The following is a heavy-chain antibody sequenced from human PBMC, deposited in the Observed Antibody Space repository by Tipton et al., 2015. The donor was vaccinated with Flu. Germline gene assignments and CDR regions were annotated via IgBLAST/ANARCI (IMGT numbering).Heavy chain of an antibody. CDR2: ISGSGGST. D-gene: IGHD6-13*01. J-gene: IGHJ3*02. CDR1: GFTFSSYW. V-gene: IGHV3-23*01. CDR3: AKDLGIAAAGRYAFDI. Sequence: SLRLSCAASGFTFSSYWMSWVRQAPGKGLEWVSAISGSGGSTYYADSVKGRFTISRDNSKNTLYLQMNSLRAEDTAVYYCAKDLGIAAAGRYAFDIWGQGTMVTVSS.